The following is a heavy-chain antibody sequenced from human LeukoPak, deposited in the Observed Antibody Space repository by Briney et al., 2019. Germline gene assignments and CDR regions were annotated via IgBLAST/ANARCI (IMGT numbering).Heavy chain of an antibody. CDR1: GYSITSGHY. J-gene: IGHJ4*02. V-gene: IGHV4-38-2*02. Sequence: PSETLSLTCSVSGYSITSGHYWAWIRQPPGKGLEWIGSIYHSGSTFYNPSLKSRVTISVDTSKNQFSLKLSSVTAADTAVYYCARDERSWGQGTLVTVSS. CDR2: IYHSGST. CDR3: ARDERS.